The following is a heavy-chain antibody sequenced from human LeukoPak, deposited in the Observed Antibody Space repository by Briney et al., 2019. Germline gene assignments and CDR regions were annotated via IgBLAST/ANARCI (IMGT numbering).Heavy chain of an antibody. V-gene: IGHV4-30-4*08. J-gene: IGHJ4*02. CDR1: GGSFSSSSYY. Sequence: PSETLSLTCTVSGGSFSSSSYYWGCIRQPPGKGLEWIGYIYYSGSSYYNPSLKSRVTISVDTSKNQFSLKLNSVTAADTAVYYCARDLRYFGYFDYWGQGTLVTVSS. D-gene: IGHD3-9*01. CDR2: IYYSGSS. CDR3: ARDLRYFGYFDY.